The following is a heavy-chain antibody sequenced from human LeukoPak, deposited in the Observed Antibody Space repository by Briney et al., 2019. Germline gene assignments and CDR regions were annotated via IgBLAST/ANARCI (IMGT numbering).Heavy chain of an antibody. Sequence: PGGSLRLSCVASGFTFSSYEMHWVRQAPGKGLEWVSSISSRRSYIFYVDSVKGRFTVSRDNAKNSLYLQMNSLRAEDTAVYYCASHPYGDYDMYFDYWGQGTLVSVSS. CDR1: GFTFSSYE. D-gene: IGHD4-17*01. V-gene: IGHV3-21*03. CDR3: ASHPYGDYDMYFDY. J-gene: IGHJ4*02. CDR2: ISSRRSYI.